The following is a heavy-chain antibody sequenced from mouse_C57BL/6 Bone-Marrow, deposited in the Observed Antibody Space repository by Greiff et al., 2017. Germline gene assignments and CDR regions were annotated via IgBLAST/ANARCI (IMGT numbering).Heavy chain of an antibody. CDR1: GFNFTNSY. Sequence: VQLQQSVAELVRPGASVKLSCTASGFNFTNSYMHWVKQRPEQGLEWIGRIEPANGNTKYAPKFKGKATITADTSSNTAYLQLSSLTSEDAAIYYDARGYGGSYDYWGQGTTLTVSS. V-gene: IGHV14-3*01. J-gene: IGHJ2*01. CDR3: ARGYGGSYDY. D-gene: IGHD1-1*01. CDR2: IEPANGNT.